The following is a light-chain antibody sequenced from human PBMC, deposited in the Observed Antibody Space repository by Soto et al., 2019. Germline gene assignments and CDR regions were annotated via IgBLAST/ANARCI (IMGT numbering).Light chain of an antibody. V-gene: IGKV1-17*01. CDR3: QQYNNYATWT. J-gene: IGKJ1*01. CDR2: AAS. CDR1: QGIRND. Sequence: IQMTQSPSSLSASVGDRVTITCRASQGIRNDLGWYQQKPGKAPKLLIYAASSLQRGVPSRFSGSGSGTEFTLTISSLQPEDFATYYCQQYNNYATWTLGQGTKVDIK.